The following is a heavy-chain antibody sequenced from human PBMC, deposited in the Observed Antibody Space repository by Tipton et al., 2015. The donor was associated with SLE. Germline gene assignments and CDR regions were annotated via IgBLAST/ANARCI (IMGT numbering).Heavy chain of an antibody. V-gene: IGHV1-46*01. CDR3: ARAPRNWDYYFDY. J-gene: IGHJ4*02. CDR2: INPSGGST. D-gene: IGHD1-7*01. CDR1: GYTFTSYY. Sequence: QVQLVQSGPEVKKPGASVKVSCKASGYTFTSYYMHWVRQAPGQGLEWMGVINPSGGSTSYAQKFQGRVTMTRDTSTSTAYMELSSPRSEDTAVYYCARAPRNWDYYFDYWGQGILVTVSS.